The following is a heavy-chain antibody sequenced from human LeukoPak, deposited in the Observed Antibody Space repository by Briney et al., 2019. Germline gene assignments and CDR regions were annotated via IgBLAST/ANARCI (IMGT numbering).Heavy chain of an antibody. CDR3: ARVPSLSSWYLLY. CDR1: GFTFSSYW. V-gene: IGHV3-7*01. CDR2: IKQDGSEK. D-gene: IGHD6-13*01. J-gene: IGHJ4*02. Sequence: GGSLRLSCAASGFTFSSYWMSWVRQAAGKGLEWVAKIKQDGSEKYYVHSVKGRFTISRDNAKNSLYLQMNSLRAEDTAVYYCARVPSLSSWYLLYWGQGTLVTVSS.